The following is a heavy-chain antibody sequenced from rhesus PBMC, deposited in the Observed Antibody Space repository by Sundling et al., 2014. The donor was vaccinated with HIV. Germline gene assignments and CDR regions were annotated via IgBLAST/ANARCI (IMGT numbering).Heavy chain of an antibody. V-gene: IGHV4-122*02. J-gene: IGHJ4*01. D-gene: IGHD1-44*02. CDR1: GVSISNNYYC. CDR3: ASYGMVGFDY. CDR2: ITYSGST. Sequence: QVQLQESGPGLVKPSVTLSLTFTVSGVSISNNYYCWSWIRQPPEKGLEWMGYITYSGSTSYNPSLKSQVTISKDTSKNQFSLKLSSVTAADTAVYYCASYGMVGFDYWGQGVLVTVSS.